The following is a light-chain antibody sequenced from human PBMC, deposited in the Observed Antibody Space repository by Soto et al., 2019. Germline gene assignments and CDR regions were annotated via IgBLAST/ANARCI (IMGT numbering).Light chain of an antibody. V-gene: IGKV1-27*01. CDR3: QKYSSVIT. CDR1: QGISNF. Sequence: DIQMTQSPSSLSASVGDRVTITCRASQGISNFLAWYQQKPGKVPKLLISAASTLQSGVPSRFSGSESGTDFTLTITSLQPEDVATYYCQKYSSVITVCQGTRLEIK. J-gene: IGKJ5*01. CDR2: AAS.